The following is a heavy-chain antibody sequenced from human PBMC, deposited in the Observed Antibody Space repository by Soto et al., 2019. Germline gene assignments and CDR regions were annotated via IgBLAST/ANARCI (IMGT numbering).Heavy chain of an antibody. D-gene: IGHD6-13*01. CDR3: ARVGQQLDTGYWYCEL. V-gene: IGHV4-31*03. J-gene: IGHJ2*01. CDR1: GGSISSGGYY. Sequence: QVQLQESGPGLVKPSQTLSLTCTVSGGSISSGGYYWSWIRQHPGKGLEWIGYIYYSGSTYYNPSLKSRGTMAVDTSSNQCALRRSSVTAADTAVYYCARVGQQLDTGYWYCELWGRGSLVTVSS. CDR2: IYYSGST.